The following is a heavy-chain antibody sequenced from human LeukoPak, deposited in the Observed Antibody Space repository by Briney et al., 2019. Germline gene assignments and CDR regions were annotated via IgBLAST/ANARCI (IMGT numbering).Heavy chain of an antibody. CDR3: ARDPGIAVAPGAFDI. J-gene: IGHJ3*02. V-gene: IGHV1-69*01. CDR2: IIPIFGTA. CDR1: EATLTSYP. D-gene: IGHD6-19*01. Sequence: SVKVSCKASEATLTSYPISWGQKAPGQGLGWLGGIIPIFGTANYAQKFQGRVTITADESTSTAYMELSSLRSEDTAVYYCARDPGIAVAPGAFDIWGQGTMVTVSS.